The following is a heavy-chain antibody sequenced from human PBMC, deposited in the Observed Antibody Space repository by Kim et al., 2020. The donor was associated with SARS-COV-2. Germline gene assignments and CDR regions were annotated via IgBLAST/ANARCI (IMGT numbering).Heavy chain of an antibody. CDR2: ISRSSSAI. Sequence: GGSLRLSCATSGFAFSTYSMNWVRQAPGKGLEWVSSISRSSSAIYYANSVKGRFTISRDNAENSLYLQMNSLRAEDTAVYYCASRYCTDGVCSFDYWGQGTLVSVSS. CDR3: ASRYCTDGVCSFDY. D-gene: IGHD2-8*01. V-gene: IGHV3-21*01. CDR1: GFAFSTYS. J-gene: IGHJ4*02.